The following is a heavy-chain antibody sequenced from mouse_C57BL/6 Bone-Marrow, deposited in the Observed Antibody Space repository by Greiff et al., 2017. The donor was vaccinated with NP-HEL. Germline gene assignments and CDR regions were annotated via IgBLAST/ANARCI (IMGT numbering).Heavy chain of an antibody. Sequence: QVQLQQPGAELVKPGASVKVSCKASGYTFTSYWMHWVKQRPGQGLEWIGRIHPSDSATNYNQKFKGKATLTVDKSSSTAYMQLSSLTSEDSAVYYCAIHYDGSSYGFAYWGQGTLVTVSA. CDR2: IHPSDSAT. J-gene: IGHJ3*01. CDR1: GYTFTSYW. CDR3: AIHYDGSSYGFAY. V-gene: IGHV1-74*01. D-gene: IGHD1-1*01.